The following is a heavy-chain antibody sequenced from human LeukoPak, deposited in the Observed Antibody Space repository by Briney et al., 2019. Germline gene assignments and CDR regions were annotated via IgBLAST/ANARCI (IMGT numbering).Heavy chain of an antibody. CDR3: ARHSSNWYYFDY. CDR2: IYYSGST. CDR1: GGSISSYY. Sequence: SETLSLTCTVSGGSISSYYWSWIRQPPGKGLEWIGYIYYSGSTSYNPSLKSRVTISVDTSKNQFSLKLSSVTAADTAVYYCARHSSNWYYFDYWGQGTLVTVSS. J-gene: IGHJ4*02. V-gene: IGHV4-59*08. D-gene: IGHD6-13*01.